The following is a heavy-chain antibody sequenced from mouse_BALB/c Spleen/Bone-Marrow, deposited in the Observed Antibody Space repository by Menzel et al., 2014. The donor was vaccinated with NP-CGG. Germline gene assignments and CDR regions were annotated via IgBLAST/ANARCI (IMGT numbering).Heavy chain of an antibody. CDR3: ARHGITRLLDY. V-gene: IGHV5-9-1*01. CDR1: GFTFSSYA. Sequence: EVMLVESGGGLVKPGGSLKLSCAASGFTFSSYAMSWVRQTPEKRLEWVATISSGGSYTYYPDSVKGRFTISRDNAKNTLYLQMSSLRSEDTAMYYWARHGITRLLDYWGQVTTLTVSS. D-gene: IGHD2-4*01. J-gene: IGHJ2*01. CDR2: ISSGGSYT.